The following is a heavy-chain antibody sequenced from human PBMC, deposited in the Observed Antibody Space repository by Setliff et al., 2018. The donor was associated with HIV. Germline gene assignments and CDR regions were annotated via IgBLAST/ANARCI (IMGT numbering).Heavy chain of an antibody. D-gene: IGHD2-15*01. CDR3: ARVERYCSGGTMDV. CDR1: GDSISNPNYY. Sequence: PSETLSLTCSVSGDSISNPNYYWGWIRQPPGKGLEWIGSIYFSESPYYNPSLSSRVTISVDTSTNQFSLRLSSVTAADTAVYYCARVERYCSGGTMDVWGKGTTVTVSS. J-gene: IGHJ6*04. CDR2: IYFSESP. V-gene: IGHV4-39*01.